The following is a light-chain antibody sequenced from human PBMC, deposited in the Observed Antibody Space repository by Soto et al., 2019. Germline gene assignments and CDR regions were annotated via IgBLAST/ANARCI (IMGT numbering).Light chain of an antibody. CDR2: GAS. CDR3: QQYNNWPPIT. CDR1: QSVSSN. Sequence: EIVMTQSPATLSVSPGEKATLSFRASQSVSSNLAWYQQKPGQAPRLLIFGASTRATGVPARFSGGGSGTDFTLTISSLQSEDFAVYYCQQYNNWPPITFGQGTRLEIK. J-gene: IGKJ5*01. V-gene: IGKV3D-15*01.